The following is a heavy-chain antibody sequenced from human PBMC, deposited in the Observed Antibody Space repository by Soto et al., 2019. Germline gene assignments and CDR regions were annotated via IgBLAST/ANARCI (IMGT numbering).Heavy chain of an antibody. V-gene: IGHV3-23*01. Sequence: PEGSLRLSCAASGFTFSSYSMSWVRQAPGKGLEWVSAISGSGGSTYYADSVKGRFTISRDNSKNTLYLQMNSLRAEDTAVYYCAKDVPDFVTSGYWFDPWGQGTLVTVSS. CDR3: AKDVPDFVTSGYWFDP. CDR1: GFTFSSYS. D-gene: IGHD2-15*01. J-gene: IGHJ5*02. CDR2: ISGSGGST.